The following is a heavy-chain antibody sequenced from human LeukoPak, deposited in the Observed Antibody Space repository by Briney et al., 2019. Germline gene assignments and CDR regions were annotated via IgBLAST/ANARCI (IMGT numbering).Heavy chain of an antibody. D-gene: IGHD5-24*01. J-gene: IGHJ3*02. CDR2: IYYSGST. CDR3: ARDRDGYNLDAFDI. CDR1: GGSISVGTYY. Sequence: SETLSLTCTVSGGSISVGTYYWSWIRQPPGKGLEWIGYIYYSGSTNYNPSLKSRVSISVDTSKNQFSLKLSSVTAADTAVFYCARDRDGYNLDAFDIWGQGTMVTVSS. V-gene: IGHV4-30-4*08.